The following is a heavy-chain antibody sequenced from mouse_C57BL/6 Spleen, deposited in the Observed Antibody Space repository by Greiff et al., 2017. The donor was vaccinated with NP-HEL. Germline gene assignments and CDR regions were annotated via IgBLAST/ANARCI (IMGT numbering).Heavy chain of an antibody. Sequence: QVQLQQSGAELVRPGASVTLSCKASGYTFTDYGMHWVKQTPVHGLEWIGAIDPETGGTAYNQKFKGKAILTADKSSSTAYMELRSLTSEDSAVYYCTGDYDGYYGYFDVWGTGTTVTVSS. CDR3: TGDYDGYYGYFDV. D-gene: IGHD2-3*01. CDR2: IDPETGGT. CDR1: GYTFTDYG. V-gene: IGHV1-15*01. J-gene: IGHJ1*03.